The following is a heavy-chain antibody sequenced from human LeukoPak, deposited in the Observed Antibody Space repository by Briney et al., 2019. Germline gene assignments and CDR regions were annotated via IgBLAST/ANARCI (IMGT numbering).Heavy chain of an antibody. D-gene: IGHD5-12*01. CDR1: TFTFSSYE. V-gene: IGHV3-48*03. CDR2: ISRSGSTI. CDR3: ASGYDLPY. Sequence: PGGSLRLSCAASTFTFSSYEMNWVRQAPGKGLEWISYISRSGSTIYYADSVKGRFTISRDNAKSSLYLQMNSLRAEDTAVYYCASGYDLPYWGRGTLVTVSS. J-gene: IGHJ4*02.